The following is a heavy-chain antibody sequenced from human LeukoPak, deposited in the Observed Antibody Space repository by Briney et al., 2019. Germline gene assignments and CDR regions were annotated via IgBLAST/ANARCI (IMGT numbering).Heavy chain of an antibody. Sequence: SETLSLTCTVSGGSISSYYWNWIRQPPGKGLEWIGYIYYSGSTNYNPSLKNRVTISVDTSKNQFSLKLSSVTAADTAVYYCARSNSAAVGYYFDYWGQGTLVTVSS. V-gene: IGHV4-59*01. CDR3: ARSNSAAVGYYFDY. J-gene: IGHJ4*02. CDR1: GGSISSYY. D-gene: IGHD6-13*01. CDR2: IYYSGST.